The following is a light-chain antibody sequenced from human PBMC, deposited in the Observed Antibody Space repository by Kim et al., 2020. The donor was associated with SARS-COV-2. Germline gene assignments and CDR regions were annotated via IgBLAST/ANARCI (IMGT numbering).Light chain of an antibody. CDR2: VKN. V-gene: IGLV3-19*01. CDR1: SLRSYY. Sequence: VALGQTVRITCQGDSLRSYYASWYQQKPGQAPVLVIYVKNNRPSGIPDRFSGSSSGNTASLTITGAQAEDEADYYCNSRDSSGNVVFGGGTQLTVL. CDR3: NSRDSSGNVV. J-gene: IGLJ2*01.